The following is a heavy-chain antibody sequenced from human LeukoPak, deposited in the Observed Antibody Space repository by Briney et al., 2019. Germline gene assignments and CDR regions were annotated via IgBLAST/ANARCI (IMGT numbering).Heavy chain of an antibody. CDR2: IYPDDSDT. D-gene: IGHD2-8*01. CDR3: ARLAFCTNAVCFSNYYYSMDV. J-gene: IGHJ6*03. CDR1: GYSFTSYW. Sequence: GESLKISCKGSGYSFTSYWIGWVRQMPGIGLEWMGIIYPDDSDTKYSPSFQGQVTISADKSISTAYLQWSSLKASDTAMYYCARLAFCTNAVCFSNYYYSMDVWGRGTTVTVSS. V-gene: IGHV5-51*01.